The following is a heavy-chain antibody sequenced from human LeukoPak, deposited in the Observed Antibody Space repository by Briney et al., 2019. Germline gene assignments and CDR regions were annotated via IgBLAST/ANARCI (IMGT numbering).Heavy chain of an antibody. J-gene: IGHJ4*02. CDR1: GGSISSYY. CDR2: IYYSGST. V-gene: IGHV4-39*07. CDR3: ARGGSGSSSPAFDY. Sequence: SETLSLTCTVSGGSISSYYWSWIRQPPGKGLEWIGSIYYSGSTYYNPSLKSRVTISVDTSKNQFSLKLSSVTAADTAVYYCARGGSGSSSPAFDYWGQGTLVTVSS. D-gene: IGHD6-6*01.